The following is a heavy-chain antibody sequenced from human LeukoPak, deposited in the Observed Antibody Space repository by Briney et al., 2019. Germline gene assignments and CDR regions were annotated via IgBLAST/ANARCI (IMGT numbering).Heavy chain of an antibody. J-gene: IGHJ6*02. CDR1: GFTVSSNY. D-gene: IGHD2-15*01. CDR3: ARTGYCSRGSCYPDYYYYGMDV. Sequence: GGSLRLSCAASGFTVSSNYMSWVRQAPGKGLEWVSVIYSGGSTYYADSVKGRFTISRDNSKNTLYLQMNSLRAEDTAVYYCARTGYCSRGSCYPDYYYYGMDVWGQGTTVTVSS. V-gene: IGHV3-66*01. CDR2: IYSGGST.